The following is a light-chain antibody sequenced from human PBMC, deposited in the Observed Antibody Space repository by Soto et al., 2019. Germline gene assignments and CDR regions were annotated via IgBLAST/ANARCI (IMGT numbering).Light chain of an antibody. CDR2: EVS. V-gene: IGLV2-14*02. CDR1: SSDVGSYNL. Sequence: QSALTQPASVSGSPGQSITISCTGTSSDVGSYNLVSWYQQHPGKAPKLMIYEVSNRPSGVSNRFSGSKSGNTASLTISGLQAEDEADYYCSSYTSSSTRVFGTGTKLTV. CDR3: SSYTSSSTRV. J-gene: IGLJ1*01.